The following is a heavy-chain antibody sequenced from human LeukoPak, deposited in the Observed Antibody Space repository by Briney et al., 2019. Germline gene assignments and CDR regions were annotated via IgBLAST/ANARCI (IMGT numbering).Heavy chain of an antibody. CDR2: ISWNSGSI. CDR3: VKEGG. Sequence: PGGSLRLSCAASGFTFDDYAMHWVRQAPGKGLEWVSGISWNSGSIGYADSVKGRFTISRDNAKNSLYLQMNSLRAEDTALYYCVKEGGWGQGTLVTVSS. J-gene: IGHJ4*02. CDR1: GFTFDDYA. D-gene: IGHD3-16*01. V-gene: IGHV3-9*01.